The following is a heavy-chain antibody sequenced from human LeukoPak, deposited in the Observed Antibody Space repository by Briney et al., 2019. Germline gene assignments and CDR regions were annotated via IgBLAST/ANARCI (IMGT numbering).Heavy chain of an antibody. J-gene: IGHJ4*02. Sequence: PGGSLRLSCAASGFTFSSYGMHWVRQAPGKGLEWVAVIGYDGSNKYYADSVKGRFTISRDNSKNTLYLQMNSLRAEDTAVYYCARDALIQLWAFDYWGQGTLVTVSS. CDR2: IGYDGSNK. V-gene: IGHV3-33*01. CDR3: ARDALIQLWAFDY. CDR1: GFTFSSYG. D-gene: IGHD5-18*01.